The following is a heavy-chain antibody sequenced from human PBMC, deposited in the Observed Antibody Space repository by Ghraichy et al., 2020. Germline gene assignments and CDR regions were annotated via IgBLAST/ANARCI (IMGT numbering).Heavy chain of an antibody. J-gene: IGHJ1*01. CDR3: ARARIAAAGINYFQH. CDR2: ISWNSGSI. Sequence: SLNISCAASGFTFDDYAMHWVRQAPGKGLEWVSGISWNSGSIGYADSVKGRFTISRDNAKNSLYLQMNSLRAEDTALYYCARARIAAAGINYFQHWGQGTLVTVSS. D-gene: IGHD6-13*01. V-gene: IGHV3-9*01. CDR1: GFTFDDYA.